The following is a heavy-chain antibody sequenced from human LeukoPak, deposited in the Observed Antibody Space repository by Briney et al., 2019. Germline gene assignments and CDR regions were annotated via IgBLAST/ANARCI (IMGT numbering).Heavy chain of an antibody. CDR1: GFTFTGAW. V-gene: IGHV3-7*01. J-gene: IGHJ4*02. D-gene: IGHD7-27*01. Sequence: VGSLRLSCTASGFTFTGAWMTWVRQAPGKGLEWVANIREDGTEKNYVDSVKGRFTISRDNAKNSLFLQMSNLRDDDTAIYYCARHVGISFWGQGTLVTV. CDR2: IREDGTEK. CDR3: ARHVGISF.